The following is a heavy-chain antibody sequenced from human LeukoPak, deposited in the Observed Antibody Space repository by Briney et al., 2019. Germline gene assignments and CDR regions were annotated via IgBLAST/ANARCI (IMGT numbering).Heavy chain of an antibody. V-gene: IGHV3-49*03. CDR2: IRSKTYSGTA. CDR1: GFTFGDYA. CDR3: ARSQGGGSVWPFHY. J-gene: IGHJ4*02. Sequence: PGGSLRLSCTFSGFTFGDYAMSWFGQAPGKGLEWVGFIRSKTYSGTADYAASGKGICTIVRDDSKSIAYLQIDSVQTEETAWYYFARSQGGGSVWPFHYWGQGTLVTVSS. D-gene: IGHD6-19*01.